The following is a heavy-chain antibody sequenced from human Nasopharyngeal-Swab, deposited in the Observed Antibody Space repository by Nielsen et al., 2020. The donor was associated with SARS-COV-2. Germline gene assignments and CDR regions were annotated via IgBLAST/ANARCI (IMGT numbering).Heavy chain of an antibody. D-gene: IGHD4-17*01. J-gene: IGHJ6*03. CDR2: TYYRSKWYN. CDR3: ARARGAYGDYYYYYYTDV. V-gene: IGHV6-1*01. Sequence: WIRRSPPRGLEWLGRTYYRSKWYNDYAVSVKSRITINPDTSKNQFSLHLNSVTPEDTAVYYCARARGAYGDYYYYYYTDVWGKGTTVTVSS.